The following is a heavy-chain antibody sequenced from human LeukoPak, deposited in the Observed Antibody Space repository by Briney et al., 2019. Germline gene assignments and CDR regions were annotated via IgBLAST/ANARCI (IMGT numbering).Heavy chain of an antibody. D-gene: IGHD3-10*01. Sequence: ASVKVSCKASGGTFSSYAISWVRQAPGQGLEWMGRIIPILGIANYAQKFQGRVTITADKSTSTAYMELSSLRSEDTAVYYCASARISGRYYYYGMDVWGQGTTVTVSS. V-gene: IGHV1-69*04. CDR2: IIPILGIA. CDR3: ASARISGRYYYYGMDV. CDR1: GGTFSSYA. J-gene: IGHJ6*02.